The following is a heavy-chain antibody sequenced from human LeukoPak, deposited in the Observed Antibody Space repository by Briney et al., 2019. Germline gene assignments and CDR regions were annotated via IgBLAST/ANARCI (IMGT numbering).Heavy chain of an antibody. CDR3: AKDRRSLPIQFDY. J-gene: IGHJ4*02. Sequence: GGSLRLSCAASGFTFDDYAMHWVRQAPGKGLEWVSGISWNSGSIGYADSVKGRFTISRDNAKNSLYLQMNSLRAEDTALYYCAKDRRSLPIQFDYWGQGTLVTVSS. CDR2: ISWNSGSI. CDR1: GFTFDDYA. V-gene: IGHV3-9*01.